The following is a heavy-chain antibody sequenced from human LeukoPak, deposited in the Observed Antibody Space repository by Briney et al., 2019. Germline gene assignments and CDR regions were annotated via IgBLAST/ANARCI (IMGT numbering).Heavy chain of an antibody. J-gene: IGHJ4*02. CDR3: AKEGHGSAWSYFDY. V-gene: IGHV3-30*18. Sequence: GTSLRLSCAASGFTFSSYGIHWVRQAPGKGLEWVTIISYDGSNKYYADSVKGRFTISRDNSKNTLYLQMNSLRAEDTAVYYCAKEGHGSAWSYFDYWGQGTLVAVSS. CDR1: GFTFSSYG. CDR2: ISYDGSNK. D-gene: IGHD6-19*01.